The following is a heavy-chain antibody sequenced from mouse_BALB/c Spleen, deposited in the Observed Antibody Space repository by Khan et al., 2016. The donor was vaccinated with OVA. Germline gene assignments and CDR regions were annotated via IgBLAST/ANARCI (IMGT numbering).Heavy chain of an antibody. CDR1: GFTFSNYG. CDR2: ISSGGSYT. V-gene: IGHV5-6*02. Sequence: EVKLEESGGDLVKPGGSLKLSCAASGFTFSNYGMSWVRQTPDKRLDWVTTISSGGSYTYYPDSVKGRFTISRDNAKNTLYLQMSSLKSEDTAMYYCARHERGTMDYWGQGTSVTVSS. CDR3: ARHERGTMDY. J-gene: IGHJ4*01.